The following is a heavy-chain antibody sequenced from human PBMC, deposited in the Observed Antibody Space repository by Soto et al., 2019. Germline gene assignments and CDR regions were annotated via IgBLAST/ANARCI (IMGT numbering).Heavy chain of an antibody. J-gene: IGHJ5*02. CDR2: INSDGTKI. CDR3: ATVATNSYNWLDP. Sequence: EVQLVESGGILVQPGGSLRLSCAASGFTFNTYWMHWVRQAPGKGLVRVSRINSDGTKIDYADSVKGRFTISRDNAKNTVYLQITSLRAEDTAVYYCATVATNSYNWLDPWGQGTLVTVSS. D-gene: IGHD5-12*01. CDR1: GFTFNTYW. V-gene: IGHV3-74*01.